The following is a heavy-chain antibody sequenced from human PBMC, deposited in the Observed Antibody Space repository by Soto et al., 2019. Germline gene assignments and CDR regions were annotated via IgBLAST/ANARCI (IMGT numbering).Heavy chain of an antibody. Sequence: GGSLRLSCAASGFSVSSSHMIWVRQAPGKGLEWVSVIYSGGTTYYAVSVKGRFTISRDKSKNTVYLQMDSLSTEDTAVYYCARDLQLRYFDWLSETPPYYFDYWGQGTLVTVSS. CDR2: IYSGGTT. D-gene: IGHD3-9*01. V-gene: IGHV3-53*01. CDR1: GFSVSSSH. CDR3: ARDLQLRYFDWLSETPPYYFDY. J-gene: IGHJ4*02.